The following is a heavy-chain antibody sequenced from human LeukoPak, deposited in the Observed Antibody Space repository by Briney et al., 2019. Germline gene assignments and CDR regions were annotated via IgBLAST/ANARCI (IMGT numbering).Heavy chain of an antibody. V-gene: IGHV1-8*01. J-gene: IGHJ4*02. CDR1: GYTFTSYD. D-gene: IGHD6-6*01. Sequence: ASVKVSCKASGYTFTSYDINWVRQATGQGLEWMGWMNPNSGNTGYAQKFQGRVTMTRNTSISTAYMELSSLRSEDTAVYYCARGGGRRGRSSSYSYYFDYWGQGTLVTVSS. CDR3: ARGGGRRGRSSSYSYYFDY. CDR2: MNPNSGNT.